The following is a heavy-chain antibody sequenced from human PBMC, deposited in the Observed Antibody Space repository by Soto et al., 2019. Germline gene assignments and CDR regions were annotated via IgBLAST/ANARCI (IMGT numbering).Heavy chain of an antibody. D-gene: IGHD6-6*01. CDR1: GGSISPYY. J-gene: IGHJ4*02. V-gene: IGHV4-59*12. Sequence: QVQLQESGPGLVKPSETLSLTCSVSGGSISPYYWSWIRQPPGKGLEWIGYIYYTGSTNYSPSLKRRVTISLATSKTQFSLKLNSLTAADTAVYYCARGSPLSRSFPLDYWGEGTLVAVSS. CDR2: IYYTGST. CDR3: ARGSPLSRSFPLDY.